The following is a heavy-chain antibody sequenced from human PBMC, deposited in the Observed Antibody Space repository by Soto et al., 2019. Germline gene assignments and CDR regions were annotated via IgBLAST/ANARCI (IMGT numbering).Heavy chain of an antibody. CDR2: VAYTGST. V-gene: IGHV4-59*02. CDR1: GASVGGHY. D-gene: IGHD3-22*01. Sequence: QVQLQESGPGLVKPSETLSLTCQVSGASVGGHYWSWIRQPPGKGLEWIGFVAYTGSTKTNPFLKSRVTISIDTSTNQFSLRLRSVTAADTAVYFCARRNSFESSGYHHFDYWGQGILVTVSS. J-gene: IGHJ4*02. CDR3: ARRNSFESSGYHHFDY.